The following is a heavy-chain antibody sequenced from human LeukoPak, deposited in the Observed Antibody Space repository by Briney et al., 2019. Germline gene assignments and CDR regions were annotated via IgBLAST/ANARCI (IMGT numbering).Heavy chain of an antibody. CDR1: GFTFSSYA. CDR3: ARDPRGLLWFGELSRVANWFDP. CDR2: ISYDGSNK. V-gene: IGHV3-30*04. Sequence: GGSLRLSCAASGFTFSSYAMHWVRQAPGKGLEWVAVISYDGSNKYYADSVKGRFTISRDNSKNTLYLQMNSLRAEDTAVYYCARDPRGLLWFGELSRVANWFDPWGQGTLVTVSS. D-gene: IGHD3-10*01. J-gene: IGHJ5*02.